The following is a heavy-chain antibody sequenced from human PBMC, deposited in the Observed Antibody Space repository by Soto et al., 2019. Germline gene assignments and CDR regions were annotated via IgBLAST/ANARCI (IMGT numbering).Heavy chain of an antibody. CDR1: GYSFTSYW. CDR2: IYPGDSDT. Sequence: PGESLTISCKVSGYSFTSYWIVWVLQMPGKGLEWMGIIYPGDSDTRYSPSFQGQVTISADKSISTAYLQWSSLKASDTAMYYCARPIYGDGYYFDYWGQGTMVTVSS. CDR3: ARPIYGDGYYFDY. D-gene: IGHD4-17*01. J-gene: IGHJ4*02. V-gene: IGHV5-51*01.